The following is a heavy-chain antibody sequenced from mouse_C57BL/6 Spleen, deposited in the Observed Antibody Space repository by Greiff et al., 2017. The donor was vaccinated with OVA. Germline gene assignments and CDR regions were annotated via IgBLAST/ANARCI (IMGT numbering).Heavy chain of an antibody. Sequence: EVQLQQSGPELVKPGASVKISCKASGYTFTDYYMNWVKQSHGKSLEWIGDINPNNGGTSYNQKFKGKATLTVDKSSSTAYMELRSLTSEDSAVYYCARGHYYDYDGAMDYWGQGTSVTVSS. J-gene: IGHJ4*01. CDR1: GYTFTDYY. CDR2: INPNNGGT. D-gene: IGHD2-4*01. CDR3: ARGHYYDYDGAMDY. V-gene: IGHV1-26*01.